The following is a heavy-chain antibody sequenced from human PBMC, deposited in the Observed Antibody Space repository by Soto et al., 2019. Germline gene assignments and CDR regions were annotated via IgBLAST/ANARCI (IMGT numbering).Heavy chain of an antibody. J-gene: IGHJ4*02. CDR3: ANPLAGGFFDY. Sequence: LRLSCAASGFTFSSYAMSWVRQAPGKGLEWVSAISGSGGSTYYADSVKGRFTISRDNSKDTLYLQMNSLRAEDTAVYYCANPLAGGFFDYWGQGTLVTVSS. CDR1: GFTFSSYA. D-gene: IGHD3-10*01. V-gene: IGHV3-23*01. CDR2: ISGSGGST.